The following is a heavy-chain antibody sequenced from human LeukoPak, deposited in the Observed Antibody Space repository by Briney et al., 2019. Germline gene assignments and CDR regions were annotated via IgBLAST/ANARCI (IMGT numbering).Heavy chain of an antibody. CDR1: GGSTSSYY. Sequence: SETLSLTCTVSGGSTSSYYWSWIRQPAGKGLEWIGRIYTSGSTNYNPSLKSRVTMSVDTSKNQFSLKLSSVTAADTAVYYCARVSTLLWFGELSPNYYYGMDVWGQGTTVTVSS. D-gene: IGHD3-10*01. V-gene: IGHV4-4*07. J-gene: IGHJ6*02. CDR2: IYTSGST. CDR3: ARVSTLLWFGELSPNYYYGMDV.